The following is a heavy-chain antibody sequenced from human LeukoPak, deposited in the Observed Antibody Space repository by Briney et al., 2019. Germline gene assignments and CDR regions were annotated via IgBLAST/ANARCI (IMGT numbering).Heavy chain of an antibody. CDR2: ISAYNGNT. Sequence: VASVTVSCKASAYTFTSYGISWVRQAPGQGLEWMGWISAYNGNTKYAQKLQGRVTMTTDTSTSTAYMELRSLRFDDTAVYYCARGGSDGSGSYYNALTPFDYWGQGTLVTVSS. D-gene: IGHD3-10*01. V-gene: IGHV1-18*01. CDR1: AYTFTSYG. J-gene: IGHJ4*02. CDR3: ARGGSDGSGSYYNALTPFDY.